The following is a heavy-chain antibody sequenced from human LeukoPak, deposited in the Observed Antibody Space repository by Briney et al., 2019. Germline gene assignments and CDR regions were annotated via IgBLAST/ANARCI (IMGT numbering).Heavy chain of an antibody. Sequence: PGGSLRLSCAASGFTFSSYSMNWVRQAPGKGLEWVSSISGSSNYIYYTDSVKGRFTISRDNANNLLYLQMNSLRAEDTAVYYCARDPGPVGSNQIPAVIDMWGQGTMVTVSS. D-gene: IGHD2-2*01. CDR1: GFTFSSYS. CDR2: ISGSSNYI. V-gene: IGHV3-21*06. CDR3: ARDPGPVGSNQIPAVIDM. J-gene: IGHJ3*02.